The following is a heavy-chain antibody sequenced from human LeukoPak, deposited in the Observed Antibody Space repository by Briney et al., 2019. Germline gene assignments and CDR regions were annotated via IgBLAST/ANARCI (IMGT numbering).Heavy chain of an antibody. CDR2: ISGSGGST. J-gene: IGHJ4*02. Sequence: GGSLRLSCAASGFTFSSYAMSWVRQAPGKGLEWVSAISGSGGSTYYADSVKGRFTISRDNSKNTLYLQMNSLRAEDTAVYYCAKRNREITMVRGVIITALDYWGQGTLVTVSS. CDR1: GFTFSSYA. V-gene: IGHV3-23*01. CDR3: AKRNREITMVRGVIITALDY. D-gene: IGHD3-10*01.